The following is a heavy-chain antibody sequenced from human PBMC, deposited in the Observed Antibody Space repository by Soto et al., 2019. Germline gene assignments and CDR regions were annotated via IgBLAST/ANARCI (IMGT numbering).Heavy chain of an antibody. J-gene: IGHJ4*02. V-gene: IGHV6-1*01. CDR2: TYYRSKWYD. Sequence: SQTLSPTCVISGDSVSSNSAAWSWIRQSPSRGLEWLGRTYYRSKWYDDFAVSVKSRITINPDTSKNQFSLQLSSVTPEDTAVYYCARSMLYSDDSNYSRFDDWGQGTTVTVSS. CDR3: ARSMLYSDDSNYSRFDD. D-gene: IGHD3-22*01. CDR1: GDSVSSNSAA.